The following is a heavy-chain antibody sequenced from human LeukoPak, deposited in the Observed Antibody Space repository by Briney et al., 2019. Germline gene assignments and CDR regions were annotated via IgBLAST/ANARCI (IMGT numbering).Heavy chain of an antibody. J-gene: IGHJ4*02. Sequence: PSETLSLTCTASGGSITSYYWSWVRQPPGKGLEWVGYMHYSGGATYYPSLKSRVAMSIDASKNHFSLKLSSVIAADTAVYYCARDIRVVGATHYFDQWGQGTLVTVSS. CDR2: MHYSGGA. V-gene: IGHV4-59*01. D-gene: IGHD1-26*01. CDR3: ARDIRVVGATHYFDQ. CDR1: GGSITSYY.